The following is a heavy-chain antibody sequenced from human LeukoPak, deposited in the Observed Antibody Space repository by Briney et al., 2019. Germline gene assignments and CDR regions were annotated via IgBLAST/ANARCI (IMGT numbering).Heavy chain of an antibody. V-gene: IGHV1-46*01. D-gene: IGHD6-19*01. CDR2: INPSGGST. CDR1: GFTFTSHD. J-gene: IGHJ5*02. Sequence: ASVKVSCKASGFTFTSHDYNWVRQASGQGLEWMGIINPSGGSTSYAQKFQGRVTMTRDTSTSTVYMELSSLRSEDTAVYYCARRTPGIAVAGTGKWFDPWGQGTLVTVSS. CDR3: ARRTPGIAVAGTGKWFDP.